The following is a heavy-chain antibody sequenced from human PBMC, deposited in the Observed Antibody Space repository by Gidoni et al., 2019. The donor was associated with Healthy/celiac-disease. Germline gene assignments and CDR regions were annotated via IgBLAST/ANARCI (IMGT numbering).Heavy chain of an antibody. V-gene: IGHV3-30-3*01. CDR1: GFTFSSYA. CDR3: ASGEGLEDS. Sequence: QVQLLASAGGVVPPGRSLSITSAASGFTFSSYAMHWVRQAPGKGLEGVAVISYDGSDKCYADSVKGRFTISRDNSKNTLYLQMNSLGAEGTAVCYCASGEGLEDSWGQGTLVTVSS. CDR2: ISYDGSDK. D-gene: IGHD3-10*01. J-gene: IGHJ5*01.